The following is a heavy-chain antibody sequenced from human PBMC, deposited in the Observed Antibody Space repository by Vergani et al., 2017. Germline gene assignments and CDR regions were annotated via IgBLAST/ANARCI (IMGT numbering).Heavy chain of an antibody. D-gene: IGHD2-15*01. CDR1: GGTFSSYA. Sequence: QVQLVQSGAEVKKPGASVKFSCTASGGTFSSYALNWVRQAPGQGLEWMGSIIPSLATTIYAQKFQGRVTITADESTSTAYMELSSLKSEDTAVFYCARATCSGDSCYRGFEYWGQGSLITVSS. CDR2: IIPSLATT. V-gene: IGHV1-69*11. J-gene: IGHJ4*02. CDR3: ARATCSGDSCYRGFEY.